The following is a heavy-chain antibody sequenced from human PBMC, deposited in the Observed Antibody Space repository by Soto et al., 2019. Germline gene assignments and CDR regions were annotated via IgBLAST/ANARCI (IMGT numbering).Heavy chain of an antibody. CDR1: GLTFSSYS. CDR2: ISSSSSTI. CDR3: ARSFSAGYDAFDI. D-gene: IGHD6-25*01. J-gene: IGHJ3*02. Sequence: EVQLVESGGGLVQPGESLRLSCAASGLTFSSYSMNWVRQAPGKGLEWVSYISSSSSTIYYADSVKGRFTISRDNAKKSLYLQMDSLRAEDTAVYYCARSFSAGYDAFDIWGQGTMVTVSS. V-gene: IGHV3-48*01.